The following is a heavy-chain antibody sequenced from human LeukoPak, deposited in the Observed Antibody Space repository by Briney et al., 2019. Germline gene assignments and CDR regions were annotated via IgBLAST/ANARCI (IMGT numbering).Heavy chain of an antibody. CDR3: ARDKDSSGYYPFDY. J-gene: IGHJ4*02. Sequence: PVKVSCKASGYTFTSYGISWVRQAPGQGLEWMGGIIPIFGTANYAQKFQGRVTITADESTSTAYMELSSLRSEDTAVYYCARDKDSSGYYPFDYWGQGTLVTVSS. V-gene: IGHV1-69*13. D-gene: IGHD3-22*01. CDR1: GYTFTSYG. CDR2: IIPIFGTA.